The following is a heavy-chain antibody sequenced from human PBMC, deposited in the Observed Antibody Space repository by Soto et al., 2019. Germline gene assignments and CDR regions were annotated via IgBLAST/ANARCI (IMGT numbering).Heavy chain of an antibody. CDR1: GGSISSSSYY. D-gene: IGHD3-3*01. CDR2: IYYSGST. V-gene: IGHV4-39*02. J-gene: IGHJ5*02. Sequence: SETLSLTCTVSGGSISSSSYYWGWIRQPPGKGLEWIGSIYYSGSTYYNPSLKSRVTISVDTSKNQFSLKLSSVTAADTAVYYCARDGDFWSGNNWFDPWGQGTLVTVSS. CDR3: ARDGDFWSGNNWFDP.